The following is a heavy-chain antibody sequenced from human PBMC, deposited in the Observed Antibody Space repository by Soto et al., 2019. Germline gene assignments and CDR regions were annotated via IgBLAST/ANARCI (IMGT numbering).Heavy chain of an antibody. CDR1: GFTFSDYY. D-gene: IGHD6-13*01. Sequence: QVQLVESGGGLVKPGGSLRLSCAASGFTFSDYYMTWIRQAPGKGLEWTSFISGSGKTIHFADSLEGRFTISRDNAKNSVYLEMNSLRAEDTAVYYCARDAGYSSSLYFSWFDPWGPGTLVTVSS. J-gene: IGHJ5*02. CDR2: ISGSGKTI. CDR3: ARDAGYSSSLYFSWFDP. V-gene: IGHV3-11*01.